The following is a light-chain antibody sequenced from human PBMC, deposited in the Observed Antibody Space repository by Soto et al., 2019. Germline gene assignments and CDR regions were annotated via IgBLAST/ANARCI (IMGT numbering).Light chain of an antibody. CDR1: QSISSG. Sequence: DIQMTQSPSTLSASVGDRVTITCRASQSISSGFAWYQQKPGKAPKLLIYDASSLESGVPSRFSGSGSGAEFTLTISSLQPDDFATYYCQQYNSYSPWTFGQGTKVDIK. CDR3: QQYNSYSPWT. V-gene: IGKV1-5*01. J-gene: IGKJ1*01. CDR2: DAS.